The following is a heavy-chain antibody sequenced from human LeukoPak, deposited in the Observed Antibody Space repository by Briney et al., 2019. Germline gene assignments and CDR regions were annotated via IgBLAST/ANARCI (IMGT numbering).Heavy chain of an antibody. CDR2: IKKDGSQK. D-gene: IGHD1-26*01. V-gene: IGHV3-7*03. Sequence: QPGGSLRLSCVGSGFTLSDKWMSWVRQAPGKGPEWVASIKKDGSQKYYVDSVKGRFTISRDNAQNSLYLQMSSLRVEDTAIYSCARVGWELLNLHFDPWGQGTLVTVSS. J-gene: IGHJ5*02. CDR1: GFTLSDKW. CDR3: ARVGWELLNLHFDP.